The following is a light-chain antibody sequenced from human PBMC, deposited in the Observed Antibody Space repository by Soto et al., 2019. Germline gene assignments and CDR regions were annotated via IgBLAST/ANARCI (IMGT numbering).Light chain of an antibody. Sequence: QSALTQPASVSGSPGQSITISCTGTSSDVGAYNYVSWYQHHPGKAPKVMIYGVSNRPSGVSNRFAGSKSGNTASLTISGLQSEDEADYYCHSYTTSNTRGFGGGTKLTVL. CDR1: SSDVGAYNY. V-gene: IGLV2-14*01. CDR2: GVS. CDR3: HSYTTSNTRG. J-gene: IGLJ2*01.